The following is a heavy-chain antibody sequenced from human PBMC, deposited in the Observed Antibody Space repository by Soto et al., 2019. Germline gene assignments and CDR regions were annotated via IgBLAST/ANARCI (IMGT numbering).Heavy chain of an antibody. D-gene: IGHD6-13*01. Sequence: SETLSLTCTVSGGSISSGGYYWSWIRQHPGKGLEWIGYIYYSGSTYYNPSLKSRVTISVGTSKNQFSLKLSSVTAADTAVYYCARARLYNSRNMKPNYYGMDVWGQGTTVTVSS. CDR1: GGSISSGGYY. CDR3: ARARLYNSRNMKPNYYGMDV. J-gene: IGHJ6*01. CDR2: IYYSGST. V-gene: IGHV4-31*03.